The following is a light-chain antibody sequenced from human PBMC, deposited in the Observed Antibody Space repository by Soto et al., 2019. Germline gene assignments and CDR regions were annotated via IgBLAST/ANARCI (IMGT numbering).Light chain of an antibody. Sequence: IVMTQPPLSLSVTPGQPASMSCQSIQSLLHTAGKGYVYWYLQRPGRSPQVLLYEVSNRFSGVPDRCSGSGSWTDFTLKISRVEADDVGVYYCMQRIKLHRTFGRGTKVEI. V-gene: IGKV2D-29*02. CDR3: MQRIKLHRT. J-gene: IGKJ4*02. CDR1: QSLLHTAGKGY. CDR2: EVS.